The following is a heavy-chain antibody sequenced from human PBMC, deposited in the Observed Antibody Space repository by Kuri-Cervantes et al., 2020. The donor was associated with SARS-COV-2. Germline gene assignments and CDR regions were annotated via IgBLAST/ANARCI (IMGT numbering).Heavy chain of an antibody. CDR3: ARLYSYSSHKSFDY. D-gene: IGHD6-19*01. CDR1: GGSFSGYY. CDR2: IYYSGST. J-gene: IGHJ4*02. Sequence: ESLKISCAVYGGSFSGYYWSWIRQPPGKGLEWIGSIYYSGSTYYNPSLKSRVTISVDTSKNQFSLKLSSVTAADTAVYYCARLYSYSSHKSFDYWGQGTLVTVSS. V-gene: IGHV4-34*01.